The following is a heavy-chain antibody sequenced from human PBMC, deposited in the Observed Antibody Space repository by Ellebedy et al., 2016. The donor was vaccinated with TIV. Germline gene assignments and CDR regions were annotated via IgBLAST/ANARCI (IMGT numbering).Heavy chain of an antibody. J-gene: IGHJ4*02. CDR1: GFTFSSYA. CDR3: ARDPDY. V-gene: IGHV3-30-3*01. CDR2: ISYDGSNK. Sequence: PGGSLRLSCSASGFTFSSYAMHWVRQAPGKGLEWVAVISYDGSNKYYADSVKGRFTISRDNSKNTLYLQMNSLRAEDTAVYYCARDPDYWGQGTLVTVSS.